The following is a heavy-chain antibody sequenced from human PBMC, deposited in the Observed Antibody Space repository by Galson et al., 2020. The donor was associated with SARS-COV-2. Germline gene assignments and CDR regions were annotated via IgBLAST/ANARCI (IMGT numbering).Heavy chain of an antibody. J-gene: IGHJ6*02. CDR3: AHITVVRGGVAYYFYGVDV. V-gene: IGHV4-30-4*01. CDR1: GGSVSSGDYY. CDR2: IYYTGST. Sequence: SETLSLTCTVSGGSVSSGDYYWSWIRQPPGKGLEWIGYIYYTGSTLYRQSLQSRIAMSIDTSKNQFSLTLNSVTAADTAVYYCAHITVVRGGVAYYFYGVDVWGQGTTVTVSS. D-gene: IGHD3-10*01.